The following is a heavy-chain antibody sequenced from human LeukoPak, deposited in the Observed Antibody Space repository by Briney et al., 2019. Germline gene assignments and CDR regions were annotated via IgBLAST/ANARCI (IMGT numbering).Heavy chain of an antibody. D-gene: IGHD1-26*01. CDR2: INPNSGGT. Sequence: ASVKVSCKASGYTFTGYYMHWVRQAPGQGLEWMGWINPNSGGTNYAQKFQGRVTMTRDTSISTAYMELRSLRSDDTAVYYCAGHGSPYSGRGFHGFDIWGQGTMVTVST. CDR1: GYTFTGYY. CDR3: AGHGSPYSGRGFHGFDI. J-gene: IGHJ3*02. V-gene: IGHV1-2*02.